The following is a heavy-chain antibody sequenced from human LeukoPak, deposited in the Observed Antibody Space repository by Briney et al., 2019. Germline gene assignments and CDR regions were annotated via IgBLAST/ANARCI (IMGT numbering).Heavy chain of an antibody. J-gene: IGHJ4*02. CDR3: ARGYYDSSGYGSSDY. CDR1: GGSFSGYY. CDR2: INHSGST. Sequence: SETLSLTCAVYGGSFSGYYWSWIRQPPGKGLEWIGEINHSGSTNYNPSLKSRVTISVDTSKNQLSLKPSSVTAADTAVYYCARGYYDSSGYGSSDYWGQGTLVTVSS. D-gene: IGHD3-22*01. V-gene: IGHV4-34*01.